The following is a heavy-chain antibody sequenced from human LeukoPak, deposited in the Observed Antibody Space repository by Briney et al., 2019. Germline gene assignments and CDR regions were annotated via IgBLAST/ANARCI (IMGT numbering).Heavy chain of an antibody. D-gene: IGHD2-15*01. CDR1: GFTFGDHA. CDR3: SKMSCSGGSCYSDD. CDR2: TRSKGYGGTT. V-gene: IGHV3-49*04. Sequence: PGGSLRLSCTTSGFTFGDHAMSWVRQAPGKGLEWIGFTRSKGYGGTTEYAASVKGRFTISRDDSKSIAYLQTNSLKTEDTAVYSCSKMSCSGGSCYSDDWGQGTLVTVSS. J-gene: IGHJ4*02.